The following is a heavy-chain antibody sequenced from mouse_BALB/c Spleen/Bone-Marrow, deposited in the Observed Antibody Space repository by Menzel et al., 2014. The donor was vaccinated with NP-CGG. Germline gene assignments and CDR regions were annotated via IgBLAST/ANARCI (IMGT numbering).Heavy chain of an antibody. CDR1: GFTFTDYY. CDR3: ARDKGRVFFDY. Sequence: EVKVVESGGGLVQPGGSLRLSCATSGFTFTDYYMNWVRQPPGKALEWLVFIRNKANGYTTEYSASVKGRLTISRDNSQNILYLQMNTLRAEDSATYYCARDKGRVFFDYWGQGTTLTVSS. CDR2: IRNKANGYTT. V-gene: IGHV7-3*02. J-gene: IGHJ2*01.